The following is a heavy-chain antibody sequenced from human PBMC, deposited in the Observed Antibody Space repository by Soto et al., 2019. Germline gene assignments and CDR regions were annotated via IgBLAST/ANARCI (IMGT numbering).Heavy chain of an antibody. Sequence: QVQLVQSGAEVKKPGSSVKVSCKASGGTFSTNPISWVRQAPGQGLEWMGGTGSGTGPGNHAQKFQGRLTITVDQSTSTVYMELSSLSSEDTAVYYCARRDSGGFYRSCDSWGQGTLVTVAS. CDR3: ARRDSGGFYRSCDS. J-gene: IGHJ4*02. D-gene: IGHD2-15*01. V-gene: IGHV1-69*01. CDR2: TGSGTGPG. CDR1: GGTFSTNP.